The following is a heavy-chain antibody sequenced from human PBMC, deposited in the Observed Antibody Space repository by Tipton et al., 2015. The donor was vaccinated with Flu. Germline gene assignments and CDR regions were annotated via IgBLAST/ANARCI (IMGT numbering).Heavy chain of an antibody. CDR3: ARSITRDAFDI. D-gene: IGHD2-2*01. CDR2: IYDSGST. V-gene: IGHV4-30-4*01. CDR1: GGSISSGDYY. Sequence: TLSLICTVSGGSISSGDYYWSWIRQPPGKGMEWNWYIYDSGSTYYNPSLKSRVTISVDTSKNQFSLQLSYVTAADTAVYYCARSITRDAFDIWGQGTMVTV. J-gene: IGHJ3*02.